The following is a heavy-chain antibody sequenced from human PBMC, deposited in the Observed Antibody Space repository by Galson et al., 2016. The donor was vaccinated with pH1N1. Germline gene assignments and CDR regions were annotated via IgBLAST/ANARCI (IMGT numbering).Heavy chain of an antibody. Sequence: SLRLSCAASGFDFNNYWMNWVRQAPGKGLEWVASIKEDGSEKLYGDSVKGRFTISRDNAKNSLYLQMNSLRVEDTSVYFYAREVGGRSSYWGQGALVTVSS. CDR1: GFDFNNYW. D-gene: IGHD6-19*01. CDR3: AREVGGRSSY. V-gene: IGHV3-7*01. CDR2: IKEDGSEK. J-gene: IGHJ4*02.